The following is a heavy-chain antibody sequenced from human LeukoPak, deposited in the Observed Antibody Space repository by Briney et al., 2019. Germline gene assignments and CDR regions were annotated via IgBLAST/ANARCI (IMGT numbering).Heavy chain of an antibody. J-gene: IGHJ4*02. Sequence: GGSLTLSCAASRFTISSSEMNCARLSPGKPPQRVSYISSSGSTIYYAEAVKGRFTISRDNAKNSLYLQINSLRAEDTAVYYCARATYYDFWSGYYGALDYWGQGTLVTVSS. CDR1: RFTISSSE. CDR2: ISSSGSTI. D-gene: IGHD3-3*01. V-gene: IGHV3-48*03. CDR3: ARATYYDFWSGYYGALDY.